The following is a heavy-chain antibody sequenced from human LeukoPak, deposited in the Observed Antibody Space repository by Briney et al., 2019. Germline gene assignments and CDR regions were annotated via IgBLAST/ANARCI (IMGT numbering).Heavy chain of an antibody. CDR1: GYSFTSYW. CDR2: IYPGDSDT. D-gene: IGHD3-3*01. CDR3: ARRGAYYDFWSGYYSSPYYYYMDV. J-gene: IGHJ6*03. Sequence: GESLKISCKGSGYSFTSYWIGWARQMPGKGLEWMGIIYPGDSDTRYSPSIQGQVTISADKSISTAYLQWSSLKASDTAMYYCARRGAYYDFWSGYYSSPYYYYMDVWGKGTTVTVSS. V-gene: IGHV5-51*01.